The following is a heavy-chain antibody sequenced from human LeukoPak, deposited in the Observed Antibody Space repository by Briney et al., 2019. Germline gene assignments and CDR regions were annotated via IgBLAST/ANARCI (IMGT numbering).Heavy chain of an antibody. V-gene: IGHV3-74*01. Sequence: PGGSLRLSCAASGFTFSSYWMHWVRQAPGKGLVWVSRINSDGCSTSYADSVKGRFTISRDNAKNTLYLQMNSLRAEDTAVYYCARDAPKRIAAEEENWFDPWGQGTLVTVSS. J-gene: IGHJ5*02. D-gene: IGHD6-13*01. CDR1: GFTFSSYW. CDR3: ARDAPKRIAAEEENWFDP. CDR2: INSDGCST.